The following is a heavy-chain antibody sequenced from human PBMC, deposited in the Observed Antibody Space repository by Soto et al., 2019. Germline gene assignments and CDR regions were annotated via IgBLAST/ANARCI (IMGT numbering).Heavy chain of an antibody. D-gene: IGHD1-26*01. J-gene: IGHJ4*02. CDR2: ISGSGGST. CDR3: AKDMGLAGSYTTAFDY. Sequence: VQLLESGGGLVQPGGSLRLSCAASGFTFSSYAMSWVRQAPGKGLEWVSAISGSGGSTYYADSVKGRFTISRDNSKNTLYLQMNSLRAEDTAVYYCAKDMGLAGSYTTAFDYWGQGTLVTVSS. CDR1: GFTFSSYA. V-gene: IGHV3-23*01.